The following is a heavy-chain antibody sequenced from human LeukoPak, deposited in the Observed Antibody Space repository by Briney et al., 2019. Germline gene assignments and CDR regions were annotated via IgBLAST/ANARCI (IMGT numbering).Heavy chain of an antibody. CDR2: IYPGDSDT. CDR1: GYTFTSYW. D-gene: IGHD3-22*01. CDR3: ARPRDSSGYFNLDY. Sequence: GESLKISCKGSGYTFTSYWIGWVRQMPGKGLEWMGIIYPGDSDTRYSPSFQGQVTISADKSISIAYLQWSSLKASDTAMYYCARPRDSSGYFNLDYWGQGTLVTVSS. V-gene: IGHV5-51*01. J-gene: IGHJ4*02.